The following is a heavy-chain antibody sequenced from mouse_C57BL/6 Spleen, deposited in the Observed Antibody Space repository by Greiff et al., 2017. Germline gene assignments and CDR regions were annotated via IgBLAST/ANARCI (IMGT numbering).Heavy chain of an antibody. V-gene: IGHV1-64*01. J-gene: IGHJ1*03. CDR3: ARVGGSSYGYFDV. CDR1: GYTFTSYW. D-gene: IGHD1-1*01. Sequence: QVQLQQPGAELVKPGASVKLSCKASGYTFTSYWMHWVKQRPGQGLEWIGMIHPNSGSTNYNEKFKSKATLTVDKSSSTAYMQLSSLTSEDSAVYYCARVGGSSYGYFDVWGTGTTVTVSS. CDR2: IHPNSGST.